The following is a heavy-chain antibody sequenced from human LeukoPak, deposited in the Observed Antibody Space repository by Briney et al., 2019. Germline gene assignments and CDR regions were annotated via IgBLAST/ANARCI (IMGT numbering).Heavy chain of an antibody. J-gene: IGHJ4*02. V-gene: IGHV1-69*06. CDR3: ARGPLGDHYYDSSGYRYYFDY. Sequence: SVKVSCKASGYTFTSYAISWVRQAPGQGLEWMGGIIPIFGTANYAQKFQGRVTITADKSTSTAYMELSSLRSEDTAVYYCARGPLGDHYYDSSGYRYYFDYWGQGTLVTVSS. CDR1: GYTFTSYA. D-gene: IGHD3-22*01. CDR2: IIPIFGTA.